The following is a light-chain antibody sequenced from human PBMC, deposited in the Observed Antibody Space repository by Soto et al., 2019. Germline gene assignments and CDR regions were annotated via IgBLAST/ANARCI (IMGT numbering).Light chain of an antibody. CDR2: DDD. CDR1: SSDIGTYNF. J-gene: IGLJ1*01. CDR3: GSWDSSLSAYV. Sequence: QSALTQPASVSGSPGQSIAISCTGSSSDIGTYNFVSWYQQHPGQAPKLMIYDDDKRPSGIPDRFSGSKSGTSATLGITGFQTGDEADYYCGSWDSSLSAYVFGTGTKLTVL. V-gene: IGLV1-51*01.